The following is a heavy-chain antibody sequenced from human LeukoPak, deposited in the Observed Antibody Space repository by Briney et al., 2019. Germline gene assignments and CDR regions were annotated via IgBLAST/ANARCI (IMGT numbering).Heavy chain of an antibody. J-gene: IGHJ6*03. CDR3: ARAAPYSSGRRNYYYYMDV. V-gene: IGHV6-1*01. CDR2: TYYRSKWYN. Sequence: SQTLSLTCAISGDSVSSNSAAWNWIRQSPSRGLEWLGRTYYRSKWYNDYAVSVKSRITINPDTSKNQFSLQLNSVTPEDTAVYYCARAAPYSSGRRNYYYYMDVWGKGTTVTVSS. CDR1: GDSVSSNSAA. D-gene: IGHD6-19*01.